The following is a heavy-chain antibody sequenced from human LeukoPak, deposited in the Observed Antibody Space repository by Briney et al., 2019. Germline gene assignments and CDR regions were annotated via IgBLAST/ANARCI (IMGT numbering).Heavy chain of an antibody. D-gene: IGHD1-26*01. CDR2: ISGSGGST. CDR1: GFTFSSYA. V-gene: IGHV3-23*01. CDR3: AKDHGGTYYRFDY. J-gene: IGHJ4*02. Sequence: PGGFLRLSCAASGFTFSSYAMSWVRQAPGKGLEWVSAISGSGGSTYYADSVKGRFTISRDNSKNTLYLQMNSLRAEDTAVYYCAKDHGGTYYRFDYWGQGTLVTVSS.